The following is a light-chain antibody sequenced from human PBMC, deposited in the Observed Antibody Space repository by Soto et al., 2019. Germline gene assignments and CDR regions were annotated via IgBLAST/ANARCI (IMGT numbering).Light chain of an antibody. Sequence: EIVMTQSPATLSLSPGERGTLSFMAVQIVMSDLAWYRQKPGQAPRLLIYGASNRATGIPDRFSGSGSGTDFTLTISSLEPEDFAVYYCQQRSNWHIVFGQGTRLEIK. CDR1: QIVMSD. CDR2: GAS. CDR3: QQRSNWHIV. J-gene: IGKJ5*01. V-gene: IGKV3-11*01.